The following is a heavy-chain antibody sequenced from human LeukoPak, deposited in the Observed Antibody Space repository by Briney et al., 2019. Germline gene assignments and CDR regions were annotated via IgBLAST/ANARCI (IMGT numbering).Heavy chain of an antibody. J-gene: IGHJ2*01. CDR3: ARRGATDWYFDL. V-gene: IGHV5-51*01. D-gene: IGHD1-26*01. CDR1: GYRFSSYW. Sequence: GESLKISCKGSGYRFSSYWIGWVRRMPGKGREWMGIIYPDDSDTRYSPSFQGQVTISADKSISTAYLQWSSLKASDTAMYYCARRGATDWYFDLWGRGTLVTVSS. CDR2: IYPDDSDT.